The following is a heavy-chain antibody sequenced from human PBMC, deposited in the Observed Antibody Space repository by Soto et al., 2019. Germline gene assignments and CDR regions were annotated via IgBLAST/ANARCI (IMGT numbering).Heavy chain of an antibody. Sequence: QVQLQESGPGLVKPSQTLSLTCTVSGGSISSGDYYWSWIRQPPGKGLEWIGYIYYSGSTYYNPSLKSRGTISVDTSKNQFSLKLSSVTAADTAVYYCARDRGYSGSPPRYWYFDLWGRGTLVTVSS. J-gene: IGHJ2*01. V-gene: IGHV4-30-4*01. D-gene: IGHD1-26*01. CDR3: ARDRGYSGSPPRYWYFDL. CDR1: GGSISSGDYY. CDR2: IYYSGST.